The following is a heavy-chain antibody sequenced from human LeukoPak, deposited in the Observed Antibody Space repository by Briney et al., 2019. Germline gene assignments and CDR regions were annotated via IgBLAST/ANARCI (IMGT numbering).Heavy chain of an antibody. V-gene: IGHV3-30*18. Sequence: GRSLRLSCAASGFTFSSYGMHWVRQAPGKGLEWVAVISYDGSNKYYADSVKGRFTISRDNSKNTLYLQMNSLRAEDTAVYYCAKDHPTYYYDSSDLDYWGQGTLVTVSS. CDR3: AKDHPTYYYDSSDLDY. D-gene: IGHD3-22*01. CDR2: ISYDGSNK. CDR1: GFTFSSYG. J-gene: IGHJ4*02.